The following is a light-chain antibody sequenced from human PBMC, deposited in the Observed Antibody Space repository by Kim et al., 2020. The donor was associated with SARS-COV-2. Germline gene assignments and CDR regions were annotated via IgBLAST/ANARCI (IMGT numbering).Light chain of an antibody. CDR2: WAS. V-gene: IGKV4-1*01. CDR1: QSVLYSSNNKNY. Sequence: DIVMTQSPDSLAVSLGERATINCKSSQSVLYSSNNKNYLAWYQQKPGQPPKLLIYWASTREPGVPDRFSGSGSGTDFTLTISSLQAEDLAIYYCQQYDSAPLTFGGGTKVNIK. J-gene: IGKJ4*01. CDR3: QQYDSAPLT.